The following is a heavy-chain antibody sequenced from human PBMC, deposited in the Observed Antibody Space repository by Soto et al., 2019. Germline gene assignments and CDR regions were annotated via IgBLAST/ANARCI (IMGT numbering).Heavy chain of an antibody. J-gene: IGHJ4*02. D-gene: IGHD4-17*01. V-gene: IGHV3-64*01. CDR2: LSGNGRST. CDR1: GFTFSMHA. Sequence: EVQLVESGGDLVQPGGSLRLSCAASGFTFSMHAIHWVRQAPGKGLDFVSGLSGNGRSTYYANSVKGRFTISRDNSKNTLYLQMGSLRAEDTAVYYCARVRQDYGDYDYWSQGTLVTVSS. CDR3: ARVRQDYGDYDY.